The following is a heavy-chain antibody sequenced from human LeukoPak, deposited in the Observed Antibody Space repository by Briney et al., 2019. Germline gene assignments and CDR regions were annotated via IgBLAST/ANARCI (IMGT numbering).Heavy chain of an antibody. D-gene: IGHD6-19*01. J-gene: IGHJ4*02. Sequence: GASVKVSCKASGYMFTKHGISWVRQAPGQGLEWMAWISCYNGDTIYAQRFQGRVTLTKDSSATTVYMDLRTLRSDDTAVYYCARDPSNSSGWKTFFDHWGQGVPVTVSS. CDR1: GYMFTKHG. CDR2: ISCYNGDT. V-gene: IGHV1-18*01. CDR3: ARDPSNSSGWKTFFDH.